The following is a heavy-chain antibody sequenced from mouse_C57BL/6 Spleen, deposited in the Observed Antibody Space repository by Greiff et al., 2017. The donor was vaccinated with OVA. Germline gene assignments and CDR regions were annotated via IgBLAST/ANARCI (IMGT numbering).Heavy chain of an antibody. V-gene: IGHV1-55*01. D-gene: IGHD1-1*01. CDR3: ARGNGGSRYYFDY. Sequence: VQLQQSGAELVKPGASVKMSCKASGYTFTSYWITWVKQRPGQGLEWIGDIYPGSGSTNYNEKFKSKATLTVDTSSSTAYMQLSSLTSEDSAVYYCARGNGGSRYYFDYWGQGTTLTVSS. J-gene: IGHJ2*01. CDR2: IYPGSGST. CDR1: GYTFTSYW.